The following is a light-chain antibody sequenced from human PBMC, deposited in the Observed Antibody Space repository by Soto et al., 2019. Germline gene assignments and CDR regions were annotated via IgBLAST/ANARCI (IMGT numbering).Light chain of an antibody. J-gene: IGLJ2*01. CDR1: SGHSSYI. V-gene: IGLV4-60*02. Sequence: QPVLTQSSSASASLGSSVKLTCTLSSGHSSYIIAWHQQQPGKAPRYLMKLEGSGSYNKGCGVPDRFSGSSSGADRYLTISNLQFEDEADYYCETWDINTHVVFGGGTKLTVL. CDR3: ETWDINTHVV. CDR2: LEGSGSY.